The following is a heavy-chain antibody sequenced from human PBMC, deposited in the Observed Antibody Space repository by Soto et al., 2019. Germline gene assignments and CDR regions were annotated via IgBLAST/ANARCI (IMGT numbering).Heavy chain of an antibody. CDR2: INHSGST. CDR1: GGSFSGYY. V-gene: IGHV4-34*01. CDR3: ARAYVPPIAVVVLIGPHFDY. J-gene: IGHJ4*02. D-gene: IGHD3-22*01. Sequence: QVQLQQWGAGLLKPSETLSLTCAVYGGSFSGYYWSWIRQPPGKGLEWIGEINHSGSTNYNPSLKRRVTISVDTSKNQFSLKLSSVTAAATAVYYCARAYVPPIAVVVLIGPHFDYWGQGTLVTVSS.